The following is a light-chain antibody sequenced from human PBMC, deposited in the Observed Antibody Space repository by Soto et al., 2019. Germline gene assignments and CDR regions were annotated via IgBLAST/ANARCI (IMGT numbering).Light chain of an antibody. J-gene: IGKJ1*01. CDR3: QQYGRT. CDR1: QSVSSSY. CDR2: GAS. Sequence: EIVLTQSPGTLSLSPGERATLSCRASQSVSSSYLAWYQQKPGQAPRLLIYGASSRATSIPDRFSGSGSGTDFTLTNSRLEPEDYAVYYCQQYGRTFGQGTKVEIK. V-gene: IGKV3-20*01.